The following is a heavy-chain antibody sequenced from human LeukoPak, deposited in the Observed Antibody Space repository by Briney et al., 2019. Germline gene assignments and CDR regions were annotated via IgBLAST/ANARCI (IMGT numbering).Heavy chain of an antibody. CDR1: GFTFSSQA. Sequence: GGSLRLSCAASGFTFSSQALSWVRQAPGKGLEWVSSFTGSDGNIHCVDSVKGRFTLSRDTSKETIYLQMNSLRADDTAMYYCAAGGGNTFNPWGQGVLVTVSS. CDR2: FTGSDGNI. J-gene: IGHJ5*02. V-gene: IGHV3-23*01. D-gene: IGHD1/OR15-1a*01. CDR3: AAGGGNTFNP.